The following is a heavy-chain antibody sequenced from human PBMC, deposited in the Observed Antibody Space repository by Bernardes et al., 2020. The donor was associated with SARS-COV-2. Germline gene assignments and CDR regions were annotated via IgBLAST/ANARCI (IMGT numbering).Heavy chain of an antibody. CDR2: IYSGGST. CDR3: ARARGYSNYYYYYYGMDV. D-gene: IGHD4-4*01. CDR1: GFTVSSNY. J-gene: IGHJ6*02. V-gene: IGHV3-66*01. Sequence: GGSLRLSCAASGFTVSSNYMSWVRQAPGKGLEWVSVIYSGGSTYYADSVKGRFTISRDNSKNTLYLQMNSLRAEDTAVYYCARARGYSNYYYYYYGMDVWGQGTTVTVSS.